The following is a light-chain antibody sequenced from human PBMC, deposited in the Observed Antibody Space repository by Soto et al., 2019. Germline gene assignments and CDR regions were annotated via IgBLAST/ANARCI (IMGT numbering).Light chain of an antibody. J-gene: IGKJ4*01. CDR1: LNINNF. Sequence: EIVLTQSPATLSLSPGERATLSCRASLNINNFLAWYQQRPGQVPRLLIYDASNRATGVPARFSGSGSGTDFTLTISNLEPEDFAVYYCRQRRNWPITFGGGTKVEIK. V-gene: IGKV3-11*01. CDR2: DAS. CDR3: RQRRNWPIT.